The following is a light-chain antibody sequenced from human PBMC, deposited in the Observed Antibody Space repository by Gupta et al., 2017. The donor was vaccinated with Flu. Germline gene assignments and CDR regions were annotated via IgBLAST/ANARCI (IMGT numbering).Light chain of an antibody. V-gene: IGKV1-5*03. J-gene: IGKJ1*01. CDR1: ESISTF. CDR3: QQDNGHTRT. Sequence: PSTLSASVGDRVTITCRASESISTFLAWYQQKPGKAPNLLIYKASTLGSGVPSSFSGGGSGTEFTLTISSLQPDDFATYYCQQDNGHTRTFGQGTKLEIK. CDR2: KAS.